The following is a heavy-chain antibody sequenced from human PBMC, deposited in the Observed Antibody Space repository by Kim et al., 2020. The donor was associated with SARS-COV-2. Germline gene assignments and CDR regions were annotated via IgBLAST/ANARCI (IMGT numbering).Heavy chain of an antibody. D-gene: IGHD2-2*01. CDR3: ARVKMPRGYCSSTSCYSRGYWFDP. V-gene: IGHV4-34*01. Sequence: SETLSLTCAVYGGSFSGYYWSWIRQPPGKGLECIGEINHSGSTNYNPSLKSRVTISVDTSKNQFSLKLSSVTAADTAVYYCARVKMPRGYCSSTSCYSRGYWFDPWGQGTLVTVSS. CDR1: GGSFSGYY. J-gene: IGHJ5*02. CDR2: INHSGST.